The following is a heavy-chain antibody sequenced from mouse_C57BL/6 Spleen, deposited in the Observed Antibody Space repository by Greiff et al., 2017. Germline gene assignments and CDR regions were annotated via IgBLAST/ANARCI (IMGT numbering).Heavy chain of an antibody. CDR2: IYPGDGDT. Sequence: VKLMESGAELVKPGASVKISCKASGYAFSSYWMNWVKQRPGKGLEWIGQIYPGDGDTNYNGKFKGKATLTADKSSSTAYMQLSSLTSEDSAVYFCARGGYYLYWGQGTLVTVSA. D-gene: IGHD2-3*01. J-gene: IGHJ3*01. CDR3: ARGGYYLY. CDR1: GYAFSSYW. V-gene: IGHV1-80*01.